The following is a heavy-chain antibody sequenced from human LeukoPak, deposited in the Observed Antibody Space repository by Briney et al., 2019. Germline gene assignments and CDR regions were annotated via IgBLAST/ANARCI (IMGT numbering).Heavy chain of an antibody. Sequence: PGGSLRLSCAASGFTFSSYWMSWVRQAPGKGLEWVANIKQDGSEKYYVDSVKGRFTISRDNAKNSLYLQMNSLRAEDTAVYYCARDGSGYILYYYGMDVWGQGTTVTVSS. J-gene: IGHJ6*02. CDR2: IKQDGSEK. D-gene: IGHD3-3*01. CDR1: GFTFSSYW. V-gene: IGHV3-7*01. CDR3: ARDGSGYILYYYGMDV.